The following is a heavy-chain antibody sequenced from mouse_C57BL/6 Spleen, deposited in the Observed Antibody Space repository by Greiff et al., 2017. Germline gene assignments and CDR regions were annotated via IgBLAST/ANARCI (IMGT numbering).Heavy chain of an antibody. V-gene: IGHV1-26*01. CDR2: IIPNNGGT. D-gene: IGHD1-1*01. CDR3: ARKDGSSYYFDD. Sequence: EVKLQQSGPELVKPGASVKISCKASGYTFTDYYMNWVKQSHGKSLEWIGDIIPNNGGTSYNQKFKGKATLTVDKSSSTAYMELRSLTSEDSAVYYCARKDGSSYYFDDWGQGTTLTVSS. J-gene: IGHJ2*01. CDR1: GYTFTDYY.